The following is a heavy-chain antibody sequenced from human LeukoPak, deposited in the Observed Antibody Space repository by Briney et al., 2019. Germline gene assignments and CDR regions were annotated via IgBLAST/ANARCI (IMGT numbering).Heavy chain of an antibody. Sequence: GASVEVSCKASGGTFSSYAISWVRQAPGQGLEWMGGIIPIFGTANYAQKFQGRVTITTDESTSTAYMELSSLRSEDTAVYYCARGEEFLEWSNNGFDPWGKETLVTVSS. D-gene: IGHD3-3*01. CDR1: GGTFSSYA. CDR3: ARGEEFLEWSNNGFDP. CDR2: IIPIFGTA. V-gene: IGHV1-69*05. J-gene: IGHJ5*02.